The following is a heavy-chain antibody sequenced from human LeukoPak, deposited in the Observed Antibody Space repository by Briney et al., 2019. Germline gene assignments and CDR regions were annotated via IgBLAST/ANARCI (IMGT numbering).Heavy chain of an antibody. CDR1: GFTFSSYA. CDR3: ARVTVSFSGSYDV. D-gene: IGHD1-26*01. J-gene: IGHJ4*02. V-gene: IGHV3-64*01. Sequence: GGSLRLSCAASGFTFSSYAMHWVRQAPGKGLEYVSAISSNGGSTYYANSVKGRITISRDNSKNTLYLQMGSLRAEDMAVYYCARVTVSFSGSYDVWGQGTLVTVSS. CDR2: ISSNGGST.